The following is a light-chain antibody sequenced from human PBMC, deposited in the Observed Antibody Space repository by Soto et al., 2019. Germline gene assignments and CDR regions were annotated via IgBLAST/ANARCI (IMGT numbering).Light chain of an antibody. CDR2: ATS. CDR1: QNINNY. Sequence: DIQMTQSPSSLSASVGDRVAITCRASQNINNYLNWYQQKPGKAPKLLIYATSNLESGVPSRFSGSESGTDFTLTIHSLQPEDFATYYCQQSHSTPPTFGQGTKVDIK. J-gene: IGKJ1*01. V-gene: IGKV1-39*01. CDR3: QQSHSTPPT.